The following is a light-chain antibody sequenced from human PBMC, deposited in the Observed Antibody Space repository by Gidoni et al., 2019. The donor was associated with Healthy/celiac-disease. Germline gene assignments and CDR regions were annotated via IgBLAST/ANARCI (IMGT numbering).Light chain of an antibody. V-gene: IGKV3-11*01. CDR2: DAS. CDR3: QQRSNWPPGIT. CDR1: QSVSSY. Sequence: IVLTQSQATLSLSPGARSTLSCRASQSVSSYLAWYQQKPGQAPRLLIYDASNSATGSPARFSGSGSGTDFTLTISSLEPEDFAVYYCQQRSNWPPGITFGGGTKVEIK. J-gene: IGKJ4*01.